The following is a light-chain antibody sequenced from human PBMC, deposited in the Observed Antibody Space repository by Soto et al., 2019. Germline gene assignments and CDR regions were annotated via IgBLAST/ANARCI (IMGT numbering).Light chain of an antibody. J-gene: IGLJ2*01. CDR3: ATWDGRLRGVV. Sequence: QSVLTQPPSASGTPGQTVTITCSGSSSNIGSDYVFWYQQLPGTAPRLLIYRDIQRPSGVPDRCSGSTSGSSGSLAVSALRSEDEAVYYCATWDGRLRGVVFGGGTQLTVL. CDR2: RDI. CDR1: SSNIGSDY. V-gene: IGLV1-47*01.